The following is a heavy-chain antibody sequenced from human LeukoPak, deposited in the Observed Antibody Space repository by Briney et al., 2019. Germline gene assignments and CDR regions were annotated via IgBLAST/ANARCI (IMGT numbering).Heavy chain of an antibody. J-gene: IGHJ4*02. Sequence: SVNVSCKASGGTFSSYAISWVRQAPGQGLEWMGGIIPIFGTANYAQKFQGRVTITADESTSTAYMELSSLRSEDTAVYYCARLGGYSGYEDYWGQGTLLTVSS. CDR3: ARLGGYSGYEDY. CDR1: GGTFSSYA. V-gene: IGHV1-69*01. D-gene: IGHD5-12*01. CDR2: IIPIFGTA.